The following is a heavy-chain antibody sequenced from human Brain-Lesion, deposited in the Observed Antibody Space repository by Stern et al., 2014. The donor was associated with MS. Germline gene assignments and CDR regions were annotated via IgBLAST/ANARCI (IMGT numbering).Heavy chain of an antibody. CDR1: GGSISSGGYY. V-gene: IGHV4-61*02. J-gene: IGHJ6*02. CDR2: IFNRGST. CDR3: ARGRVVPGFQYYATDV. D-gene: IGHD2-2*01. Sequence: DQLVESGPGLVKPSQTLSLSCTVSGGSISSGGYYWSWIRQPAGKGLEWIGRIFNRGSTSYNPSPERPVTLSIDTTTYLFSLRQNPLTAADTAVYYCARGRVVPGFQYYATDVWGQGTTVIVSS.